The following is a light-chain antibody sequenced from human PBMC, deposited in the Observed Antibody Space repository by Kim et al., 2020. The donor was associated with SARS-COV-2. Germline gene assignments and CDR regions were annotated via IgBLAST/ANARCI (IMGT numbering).Light chain of an antibody. J-gene: IGLJ2*01. CDR1: RLGDKF. V-gene: IGLV3-1*01. CDR3: QAWDSNTVV. CDR2: QDT. Sequence: SYELTQPPSVSVSPGQTASISCSGDRLGDKFAYWYQQKPGQSPLLVIYQDTERPSGIPERFSGSNSGHTATLTISGTQAMDEADYYCQAWDSNTVVFGGGTKSPS.